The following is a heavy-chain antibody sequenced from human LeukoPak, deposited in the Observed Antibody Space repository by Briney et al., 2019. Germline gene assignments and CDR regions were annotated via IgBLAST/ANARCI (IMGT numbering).Heavy chain of an antibody. V-gene: IGHV3-23*01. CDR1: GFTFSSYA. Sequence: PGRSLRLSCAASGFTFSSYAMSWVRQAPGTGLEWVSAISGSGGSTYYADSVKGRFTISRDNSKNTLYLQMNSLRAEDTAVYYCAKCPYGDYFDWFDPWGQGTLVTVSS. J-gene: IGHJ5*02. D-gene: IGHD4-17*01. CDR3: AKCPYGDYFDWFDP. CDR2: ISGSGGST.